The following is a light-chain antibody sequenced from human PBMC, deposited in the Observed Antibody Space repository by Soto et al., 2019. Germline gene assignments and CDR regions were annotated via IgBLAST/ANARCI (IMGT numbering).Light chain of an antibody. CDR1: SSDVGGYNY. V-gene: IGLV2-14*01. CDR3: SSYTSSSTLLYV. Sequence: QSALTQPASVSGSPGQSITISCTGTSSDVGGYNYVSWYQRHPGKAPKLMIYDVSNRPSGVSNRFSGSKSGNTASLTISGLQAEDEAGYYCSSYTSSSTLLYVFGTGTKLTVL. CDR2: DVS. J-gene: IGLJ1*01.